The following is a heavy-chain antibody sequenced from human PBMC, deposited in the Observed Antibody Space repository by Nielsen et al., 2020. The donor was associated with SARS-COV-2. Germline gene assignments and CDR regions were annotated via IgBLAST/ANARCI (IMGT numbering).Heavy chain of an antibody. J-gene: IGHJ6*02. Sequence: GGSLRLSCAASGFTFSDYYMSWIRQAPGKGLEWVSYISSSGSTIYYADSVKGRFTISRDNAKNTLYLQMNSLRAEDTAVYCCARETYYYGSGRGGVMDFWGQGTTVTVSS. CDR3: ARETYYYGSGRGGVMDF. CDR1: GFTFSDYY. D-gene: IGHD3-10*01. CDR2: ISSSGSTI. V-gene: IGHV3-11*04.